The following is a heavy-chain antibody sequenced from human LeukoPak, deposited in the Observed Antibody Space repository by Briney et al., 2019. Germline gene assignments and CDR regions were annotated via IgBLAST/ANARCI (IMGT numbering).Heavy chain of an antibody. D-gene: IGHD1-26*01. J-gene: IGHJ4*02. Sequence: PSETLSLTCIVSGGSISSYYWSWIRQPPGKGLELIGYIFNSGSPNYNPSLKSRVTMSVDTSRSQFSLKLSSVTAADTAIYYCARNIVGPRQVDYWGQGTLVTVSS. CDR1: GGSISSYY. V-gene: IGHV4-59*01. CDR3: ARNIVGPRQVDY. CDR2: IFNSGSP.